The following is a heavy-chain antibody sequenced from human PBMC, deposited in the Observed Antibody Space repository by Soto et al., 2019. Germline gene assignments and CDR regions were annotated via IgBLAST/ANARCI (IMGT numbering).Heavy chain of an antibody. V-gene: IGHV1-69*06. D-gene: IGHD2-21*01. CDR1: GDTLGRNA. CDR2: IIPMFPTT. J-gene: IGHJ4*02. Sequence: GASVKVSCKASGDTLGRNAIHWVRQAPGQGLEWMGGIIPMFPTTNYAQKSKGRLTIYADKSTGTAYTEMTSLRSEDTAVYYCTKDGDSAHHGYWAQGTLVTVSS. CDR3: TKDGDSAHHGY.